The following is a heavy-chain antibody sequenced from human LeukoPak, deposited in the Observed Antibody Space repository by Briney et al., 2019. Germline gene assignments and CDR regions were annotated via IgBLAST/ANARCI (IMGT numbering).Heavy chain of an antibody. J-gene: IGHJ3*02. CDR2: ISSSSSYI. D-gene: IGHD5-12*01. CDR1: GFTVSSNY. CDR3: ARVKEASAFDI. Sequence: GGSPRLSCAASGFTVSSNYMSWVRQAPGKGLEWVSSISSSSSYIYYADSMKGRFTISRDNAKNSLFLQVNSLRAEDTAVYYCARVKEASAFDIWGQGTMVTVSS. V-gene: IGHV3-21*01.